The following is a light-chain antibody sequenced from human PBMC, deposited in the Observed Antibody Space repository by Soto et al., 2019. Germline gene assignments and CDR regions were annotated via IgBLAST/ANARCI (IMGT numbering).Light chain of an antibody. V-gene: IGKV3-20*01. CDR1: QSVSSSY. Sequence: EIVLTQSPGTLCLSPGERATLSCRASQSVSSSYLAWYQQKPGQAPRLLIYGASSRATGIPDRFSGSGSGTDFTLTISRLEPEDFEVYYCQQYGSSPWTFGKGTKADI. J-gene: IGKJ1*01. CDR2: GAS. CDR3: QQYGSSPWT.